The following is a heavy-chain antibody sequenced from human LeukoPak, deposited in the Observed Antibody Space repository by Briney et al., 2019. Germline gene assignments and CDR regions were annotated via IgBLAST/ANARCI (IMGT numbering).Heavy chain of an antibody. J-gene: IGHJ6*02. D-gene: IGHD6-13*01. CDR2: ISNGGGAT. Sequence: GGSLRLSCAASGFTFSSYAMSWVRQAPGKGLEWVSGISNGGGATYYADSVKGRFTISRDNSKNTLFLQMNSLRAEDTALYYCARGQPPSYYDMDVWGQGTTVTVSS. CDR1: GFTFSSYA. CDR3: ARGQPPSYYDMDV. V-gene: IGHV3-23*01.